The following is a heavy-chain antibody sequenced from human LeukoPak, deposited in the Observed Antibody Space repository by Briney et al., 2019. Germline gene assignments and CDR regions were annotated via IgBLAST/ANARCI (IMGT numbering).Heavy chain of an antibody. CDR3: AKDPVAVAGFFDY. V-gene: IGHV3-23*01. CDR2: ISGSGGST. Sequence: SCKASGGTFSSYAMSWVRQAPGKGLEWVSAISGSGGSTYYADSVKGRFTISRDNSKNTLYLQMNSLRAEDTAVYYCAKDPVAVAGFFDYWGQGTLVTVSS. D-gene: IGHD6-19*01. CDR1: GGTFSSYA. J-gene: IGHJ4*02.